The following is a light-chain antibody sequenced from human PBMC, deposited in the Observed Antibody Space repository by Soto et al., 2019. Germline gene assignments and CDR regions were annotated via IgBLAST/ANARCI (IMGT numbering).Light chain of an antibody. J-gene: IGLJ3*02. V-gene: IGLV1-44*01. CDR2: TNN. Sequence: QSVLTQPPSASGTPGQRVTISCSGSSSNIGSNPVSWYQHLPGTAPKVLIFTNNQRPSGVPDRVSGSKSGTSASLAISGLRYEDEAHYYCAAWDDSLEGVVLGGGTKVTVL. CDR1: SSNIGSNP. CDR3: AAWDDSLEGVV.